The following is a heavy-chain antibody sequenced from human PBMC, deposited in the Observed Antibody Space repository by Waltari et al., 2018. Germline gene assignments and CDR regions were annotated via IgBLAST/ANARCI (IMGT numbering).Heavy chain of an antibody. V-gene: IGHV4-59*01. CDR3: ARQGYCGSSSDCNTPTSAFDY. CDR1: GDSISVYY. CDR2: ISPSGST. J-gene: IGHJ4*02. D-gene: IGHD2-2*01. Sequence: QVQLQESGPGLVKPSETLSLTCTVSGDSISVYYWSWIRQPPGKQLELIGYISPSGSTDYKPSLKSRVTISRDTSKNQFSLRLSSVTAADTAVYYCARQGYCGSSSDCNTPTSAFDYWGQGTLVTVSS.